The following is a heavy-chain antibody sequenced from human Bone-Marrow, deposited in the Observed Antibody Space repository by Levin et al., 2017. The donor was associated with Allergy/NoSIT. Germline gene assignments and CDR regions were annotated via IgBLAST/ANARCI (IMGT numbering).Heavy chain of an antibody. CDR2: ISYDGTST. D-gene: IGHD2-21*01. J-gene: IGHJ6*02. CDR3: ASNDYCGGDVCYSEDDDQFFPLGV. CDR1: GFTPNSYS. Sequence: GESLKISCVASGFTPNSYSIHWVRQAPGKGLEWVSLISYDGTSTYYADSVKGRFTISRDTSTNTVFLQMNNLGPDDTAVYYCASNDYCGGDVCYSEDDDQFFPLGVWGQGTTVIVSS. V-gene: IGHV3-30*04.